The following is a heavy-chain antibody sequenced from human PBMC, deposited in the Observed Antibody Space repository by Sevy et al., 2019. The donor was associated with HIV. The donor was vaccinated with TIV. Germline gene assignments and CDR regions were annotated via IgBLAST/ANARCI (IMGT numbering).Heavy chain of an antibody. Sequence: GGSLRLSCAASGLTFSIFWMAGVRQAPGKGPEWVANIKQNGSEKYYVDSVKGRFTVSRDNAKNSLFLQMNSLRAEDTAVYYCHLIPYYWGQGTLVTVSS. J-gene: IGHJ4*02. CDR3: HLIPYY. V-gene: IGHV3-7*01. CDR2: IKQNGSEK. CDR1: GLTFSIFW. D-gene: IGHD2-2*02.